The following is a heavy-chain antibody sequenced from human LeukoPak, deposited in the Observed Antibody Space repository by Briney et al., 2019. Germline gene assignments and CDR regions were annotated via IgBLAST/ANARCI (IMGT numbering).Heavy chain of an antibody. CDR2: INTDGSST. J-gene: IGHJ6*02. CDR3: ARVRSSSSAYYYYYYGMDV. Sequence: GGSLRLSCAASGFTFKNYWMHWVRQAPGKGLVWVSRINTDGSSTTYADSVKGRFTISRDNAKNTLYLQMNSLRAEDTAVYYCARVRSSSSAYYYYYYGMDVWGQGTTVTVSS. V-gene: IGHV3-74*01. D-gene: IGHD6-6*01. CDR1: GFTFKNYW.